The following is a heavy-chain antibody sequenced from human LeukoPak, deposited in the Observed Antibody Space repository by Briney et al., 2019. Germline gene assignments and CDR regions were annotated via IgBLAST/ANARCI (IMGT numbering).Heavy chain of an antibody. J-gene: IGHJ4*02. Sequence: PSETLSLTCTVSGGSISSSSYYWGWIRQPPGKGLEWLGSIYYSGSTYYNPSLKSRVTISVDTSKNQFSLKLSSVTAADTAVYYCARLAHGDYVRLGYYYFDYWGQGTLVTVPS. D-gene: IGHD4-17*01. CDR3: ARLAHGDYVRLGYYYFDY. CDR1: GGSISSSSYY. V-gene: IGHV4-39*01. CDR2: IYYSGST.